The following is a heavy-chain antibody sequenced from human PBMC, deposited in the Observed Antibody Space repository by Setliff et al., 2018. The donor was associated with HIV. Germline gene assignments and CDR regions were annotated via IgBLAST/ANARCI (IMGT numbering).Heavy chain of an antibody. D-gene: IGHD2-15*01. CDR3: ARDRICSGGSCYVGWFDP. CDR1: GGSVSGHY. J-gene: IGHJ5*02. Sequence: SETLSLTCAVHGGSVSGHYWGWFRQPPGKGLEWIGEITPSGATNYLPSLKSRVTMSLDTSKNQFSLKMTSVTAADTAVYYCARDRICSGGSCYVGWFDPWGQGTLVTVSS. V-gene: IGHV4-34*01. CDR2: ITPSGAT.